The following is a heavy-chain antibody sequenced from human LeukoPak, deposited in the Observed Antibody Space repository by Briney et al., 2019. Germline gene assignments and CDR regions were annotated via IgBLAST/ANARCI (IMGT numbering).Heavy chain of an antibody. CDR1: RFAFNTYW. Sequence: GGSLRLSCAASRFAFNTYWMSWVRQAPGKGLEWVATINRDGGEKYYVDPVKGRFTVSRDNAKNSLYLQMNSLRVEDTAVYYCARDLKLGFGGSSWYDLYYYYGMDVWGQGTTVTVSS. D-gene: IGHD6-13*01. J-gene: IGHJ6*02. V-gene: IGHV3-7*01. CDR2: INRDGGEK. CDR3: ARDLKLGFGGSSWYDLYYYYGMDV.